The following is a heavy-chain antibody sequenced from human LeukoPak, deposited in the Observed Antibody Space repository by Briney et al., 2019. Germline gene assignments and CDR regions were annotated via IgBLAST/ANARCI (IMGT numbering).Heavy chain of an antibody. CDR3: VREGTFASPEAGRWIDSFDI. D-gene: IGHD6-13*01. CDR1: GFTFSNFV. Sequence: GGSLRLSCAASGFTFSNFVMSWVRQAPGKGLEWVSYIDGGGGSTNYADSVKGRFTIFRDNANLYLQMNTLRPGDTAVYYCVREGTFASPEAGRWIDSFDIWGQGTMVTVSS. V-gene: IGHV3-23*01. CDR2: IDGGGGST. J-gene: IGHJ3*02.